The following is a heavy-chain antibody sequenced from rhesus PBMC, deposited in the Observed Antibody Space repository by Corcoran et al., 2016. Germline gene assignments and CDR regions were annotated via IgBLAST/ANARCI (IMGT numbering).Heavy chain of an antibody. J-gene: IGHJ4*01. CDR3: ARSGYSSSIDY. CDR2: ISGSSGST. Sequence: QVQLQESGPGLVKPSETLSLTCAVSGGSVSSSNGWSWIRQPPGKGLEWIGNISGSSGSTYYNPSLKRRVTISTDTSKNQFSLKLSSVTAADTAVYYCARSGYSSSIDYWGQGVLVTVSS. CDR1: GGSVSSSNG. V-gene: IGHV4-65*01. D-gene: IGHD5-24*01.